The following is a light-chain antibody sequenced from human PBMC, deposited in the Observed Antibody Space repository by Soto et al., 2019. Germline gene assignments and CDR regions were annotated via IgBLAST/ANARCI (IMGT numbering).Light chain of an antibody. CDR2: MAS. CDR1: QSISSW. J-gene: IGKJ1*01. V-gene: IGKV1-5*03. Sequence: DIPMTQSPSTLSASVGDRVTITCRASQSISSWLAWYQQKPGKAPKLLMYMASSLQSGVPSRFSGSGSGTEFTLTISRLQPDDFATYYCQQYNSYPWTFGQGTKVEIK. CDR3: QQYNSYPWT.